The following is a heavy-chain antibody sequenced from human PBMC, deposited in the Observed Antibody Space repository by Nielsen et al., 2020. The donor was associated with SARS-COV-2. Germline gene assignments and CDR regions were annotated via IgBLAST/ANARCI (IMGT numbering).Heavy chain of an antibody. D-gene: IGHD6-13*01. J-gene: IGHJ5*02. Sequence: SGPTLVKPTQTLTLTCTFSGFSLSTSGLGVGWIRQPPGKALEWLGIIYWNDDKRYNPSLKTRLTITKGTSENQVVLTMTDMDPVDTATYYCAHRRFSNWLQDSWFDPWGQGTLVTVSS. CDR2: IYWNDDK. CDR3: AHRRFSNWLQDSWFDP. CDR1: GFSLSTSGLG. V-gene: IGHV2-5*01.